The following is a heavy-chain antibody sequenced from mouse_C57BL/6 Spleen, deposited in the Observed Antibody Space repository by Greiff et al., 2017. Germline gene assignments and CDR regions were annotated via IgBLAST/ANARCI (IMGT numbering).Heavy chain of an antibody. CDR1: GYTFTSYW. J-gene: IGHJ3*01. CDR2: IDPSASYT. Sequence: QVQLQQPGAELVKPGASVKLSCTASGYTFTSYWMQWVKQRPGQGLEWIGEIDPSASYTNYNQKFKGEATLTVDTSSSTAYMQLSSLTSEDSAVYYCARAGKGYEGACLAYWGQGTLVTVSA. V-gene: IGHV1-50*01. D-gene: IGHD2-2*01. CDR3: ARAGKGYEGACLAY.